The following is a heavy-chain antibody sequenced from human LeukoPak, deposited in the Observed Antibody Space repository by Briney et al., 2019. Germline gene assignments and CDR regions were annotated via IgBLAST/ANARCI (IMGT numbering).Heavy chain of an antibody. V-gene: IGHV3-48*01. CDR3: AKDHEGH. CDR2: SSSSSSPI. Sequence: GGSLRLSCAASGFTFSIYSINWVRQAPGKGLEWVSYSSSSSSPIYYADSVKGRFTISRDNSKNTLYLQMNSLRAEDTAVYYCAKDHEGHWGQGTLVTVSS. J-gene: IGHJ4*02. CDR1: GFTFSIYS.